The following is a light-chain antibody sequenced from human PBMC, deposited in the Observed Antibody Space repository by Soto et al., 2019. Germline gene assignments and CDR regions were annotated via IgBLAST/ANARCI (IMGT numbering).Light chain of an antibody. V-gene: IGLV1-51*01. CDR2: DSD. CDR3: GAWDGSLSVVL. CDR1: SANIWGNY. J-gene: IGLJ2*01. Sequence: QSVLTQPPSVSAAPGQKVTISCSGSSANIWGNYVSWYQHIPGTAPKLVIYDSDKRPSEIPDRFSGSKSGTSATLDITGLQTGDEGDYYCGAWDGSLSVVLFGGGTKLTVL.